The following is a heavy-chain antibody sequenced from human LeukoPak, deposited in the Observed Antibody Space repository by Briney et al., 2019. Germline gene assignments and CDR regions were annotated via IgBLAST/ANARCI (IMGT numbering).Heavy chain of an antibody. J-gene: IGHJ4*02. CDR2: INHSGST. CDR1: VGSFIGYY. V-gene: IGHV4-34*01. CDR3: ARGFSDYDSSGDRPFDY. D-gene: IGHD3-22*01. Sequence: PSETLSLTSADSVGSFIGYYLSTILQPPGKGLEWIGEINHSGSTDYNPSLKSRVTISVDKSKNQFSLTLSSVTAAGTAVYCWARGFSDYDSSGDRPFDYWGQGTLVTVSS.